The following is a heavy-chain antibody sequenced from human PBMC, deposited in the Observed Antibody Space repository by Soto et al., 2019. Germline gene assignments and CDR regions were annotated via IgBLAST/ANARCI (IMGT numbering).Heavy chain of an antibody. D-gene: IGHD3-22*01. V-gene: IGHV3-30*18. Sequence: QVQLVESGGGVVQPGRSLRLSCAASGFSFSYYGMHWVRQAPSKGLEWVATITYDGNSVYYGDTVKGRFTISRDDFKNRVYIQMSSVRNEDTAVYCCANDWRLSDSNGLDAFHILGQGTMITVSS. CDR2: ITYDGNSV. CDR3: ANDWRLSDSNGLDAFHI. J-gene: IGHJ3*02. CDR1: GFSFSYYG.